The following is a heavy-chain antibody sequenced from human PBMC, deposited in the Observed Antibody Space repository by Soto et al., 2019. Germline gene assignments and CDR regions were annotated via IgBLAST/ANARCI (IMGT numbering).Heavy chain of an antibody. CDR2: INAGNGNT. V-gene: IGHV1-3*01. CDR1: GYTFSTYT. D-gene: IGHD3-9*01. CDR3: AREGLYYDILSRDLLTTIYLDF. Sequence: GASVKVSCKASGYTFSTYTIHWVRQAPGQRLEWMGWINAGNGNTKYSQNFQGRVFITRDTSATTAYMELSSLRSEDTAIYYCAREGLYYDILSRDLLTTIYLDFWGKWTLGTVSS. J-gene: IGHJ4*02.